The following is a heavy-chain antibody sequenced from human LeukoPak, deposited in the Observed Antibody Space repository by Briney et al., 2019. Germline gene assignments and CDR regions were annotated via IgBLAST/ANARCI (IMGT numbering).Heavy chain of an antibody. D-gene: IGHD2-2*02. V-gene: IGHV4-38-2*01. J-gene: IGHJ5*02. CDR1: GYSISSGYY. Sequence: PSETLSLTCAVSGYSISSGYYWGWIRQPPGKGLEWIGSIYHSGGTYYNPSLKSRVTISVDTSKSQFSLKLSSVTAADTAVYYCARVPAAIGWFDPWGQGTLVTVSS. CDR2: IYHSGGT. CDR3: ARVPAAIGWFDP.